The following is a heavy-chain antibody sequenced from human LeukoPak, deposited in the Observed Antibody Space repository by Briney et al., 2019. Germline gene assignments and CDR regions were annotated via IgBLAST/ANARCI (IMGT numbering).Heavy chain of an antibody. CDR2: IYHSGST. V-gene: IGHV4-38-2*02. CDR1: GYSISSGYY. CDR3: ARGGSGTAMVKFDY. J-gene: IGHJ4*02. D-gene: IGHD5-18*01. Sequence: SETLSLTCTVSGYSISSGYYWGWIRQPPGKGLEWIGSIYHSGSTYYNPSLKSRVTISVDTSKNQFSLKLSSVTAADTAVYYCARGGSGTAMVKFDYWGQGTLVTVSS.